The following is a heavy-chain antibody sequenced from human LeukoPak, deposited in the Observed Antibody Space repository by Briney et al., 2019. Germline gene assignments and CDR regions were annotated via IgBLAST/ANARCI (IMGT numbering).Heavy chain of an antibody. CDR3: AKSSYYYDSSDY. V-gene: IGHV3-30*02. D-gene: IGHD3-22*01. Sequence: SGGSLRLSCAASGFTFSSYGMHWVRQAPGKGLEWVAFIRYDGSNKYYADSVKGRFTISRDNSKNTLYLQMNSLRAEDTAVYYCAKSSYYYDSSDYWGQGTLVTVSS. CDR1: GFTFSSYG. J-gene: IGHJ4*02. CDR2: IRYDGSNK.